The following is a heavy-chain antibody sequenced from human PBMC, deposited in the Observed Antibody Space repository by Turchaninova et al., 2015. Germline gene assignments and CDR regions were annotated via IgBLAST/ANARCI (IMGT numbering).Heavy chain of an antibody. CDR3: ASRWDY. D-gene: IGHD2-15*01. J-gene: IGHJ4*02. CDR2: ISSGSSTI. CDR1: GFTFRDYE. Sequence: EVQLVESGGGLVQPGGSLRLSCAASGFTFRDYEMNWVRQAPGKGLEWISYISSGSSTITYADSVKGRFTISRDNAKNSLYLQMNSLKAEDTAVYYCASRWDYWGQGTLVTVSS. V-gene: IGHV3-48*03.